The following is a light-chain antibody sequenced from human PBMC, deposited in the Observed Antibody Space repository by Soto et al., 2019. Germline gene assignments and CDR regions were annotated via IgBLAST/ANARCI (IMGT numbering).Light chain of an antibody. V-gene: IGKV1-33*01. J-gene: IGKJ2*01. CDR1: QDIQNY. CDR3: QQHHDFPYS. CDR2: DAS. Sequence: DIQMTQSPSSLYASVGDRVTITCQASQDIQNYINWSQHTPVKAPILLIFDASNLQPGVASRFRGRASGTDIILASSSVHPEDGATYYCQQHHDFPYSVGHGTKV.